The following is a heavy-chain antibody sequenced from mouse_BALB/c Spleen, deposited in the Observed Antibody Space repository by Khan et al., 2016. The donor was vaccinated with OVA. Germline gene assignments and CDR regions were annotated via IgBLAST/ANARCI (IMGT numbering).Heavy chain of an antibody. D-gene: IGHD2-4*01. J-gene: IGHJ3*01. V-gene: IGHV2-2*02. Sequence: QVQLKESGPGLVQPSQSLSITCSVSGFSLPNYSVHWVRQSPGKGLEWLGVIWSAGSTDYNEAFISRLTISKDNSRSQVFFKMNNLQPNDTAIYXCARSGYDYGRGALFAYWGQGTLVTVSA. CDR2: IWSAGST. CDR3: ARSGYDYGRGALFAY. CDR1: GFSLPNYS.